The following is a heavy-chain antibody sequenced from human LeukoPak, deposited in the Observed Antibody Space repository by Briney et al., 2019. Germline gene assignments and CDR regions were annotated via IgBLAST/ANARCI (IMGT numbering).Heavy chain of an antibody. Sequence: GGSLRLSCAASGFPFSTNDMSWVRQAPGKGLEWVSAISGSASGGTTYEDSVKGRFTISRDNSKGTLYLQMNSLRAEDTAVYYCAKVRTHWYFDNWGRGTLVTVSS. J-gene: IGHJ4*02. D-gene: IGHD1-1*01. CDR3: AKVRTHWYFDN. CDR2: ISGSASGGT. V-gene: IGHV3-23*01. CDR1: GFPFSTND.